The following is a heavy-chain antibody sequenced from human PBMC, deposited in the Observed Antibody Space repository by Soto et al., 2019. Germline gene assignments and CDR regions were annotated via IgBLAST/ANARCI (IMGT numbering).Heavy chain of an antibody. Sequence: VQLHESGPGLVKASGTLSLTCAVSGDSISNFHWWTWLRQPPGRGLEWIGEIFHSGSTTYNPSLTSGVTIAAETCANAMSLTLNSVPAADTAANYCARDGGEGRRSGGGWFDPWGRGILVIVSS. D-gene: IGHD1-26*01. J-gene: IGHJ5*02. CDR1: GDSISNFHW. CDR2: IFHSGST. V-gene: IGHV4-4*02. CDR3: ARDGGEGRRSGGGWFDP.